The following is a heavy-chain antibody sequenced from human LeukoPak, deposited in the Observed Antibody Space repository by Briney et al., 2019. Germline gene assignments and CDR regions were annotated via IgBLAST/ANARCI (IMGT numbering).Heavy chain of an antibody. J-gene: IGHJ5*02. CDR1: GGTFSSYA. Sequence: ASVKVSCKASGGTFSSYAISWVRQAPGQGLEWMGGIIPIFGTANYAQKFQGRVTITADESTSTAYMELSSLRSEDTAVYYCARAEGYNWNDELWFDPWGQGTLVTVSS. CDR2: IIPIFGTA. D-gene: IGHD1-1*01. V-gene: IGHV1-69*13. CDR3: ARAEGYNWNDELWFDP.